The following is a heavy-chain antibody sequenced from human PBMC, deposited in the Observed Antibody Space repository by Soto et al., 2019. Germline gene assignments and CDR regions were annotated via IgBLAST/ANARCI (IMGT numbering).Heavy chain of an antibody. V-gene: IGHV4-39*01. CDR1: GGSISSSSYY. CDR2: IYYSGST. CDR3: ARAPYDILTGYYISGGGYYFDY. J-gene: IGHJ4*02. Sequence: QLQLQESGPGLVKPSETLSLTCTVSGGSISSSSYYWGWIRQPPGKGLEWIGSIYYSGSTYYNPSLKSRVTISVDTSKNQFSLKLSSVTAADTAVYYCARAPYDILTGYYISGGGYYFDYWGQGTLVTVSS. D-gene: IGHD3-9*01.